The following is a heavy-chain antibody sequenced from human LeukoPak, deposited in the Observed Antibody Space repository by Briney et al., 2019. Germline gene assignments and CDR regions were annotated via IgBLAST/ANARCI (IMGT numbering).Heavy chain of an antibody. CDR1: GGSISSSSYY. V-gene: IGHV4-39*01. CDR3: ARQLSGYDFVAWFDP. D-gene: IGHD5-12*01. J-gene: IGHJ5*02. Sequence: SETLSLTCTVSGGSISSSSYYWGWIRQPPGKGLEWIGSIYYSGSTYYNPSLKSRVTISVDTSKNQFSLKLRSVTAADTAMYYCARQLSGYDFVAWFDPWGQGTLVTVS. CDR2: IYYSGST.